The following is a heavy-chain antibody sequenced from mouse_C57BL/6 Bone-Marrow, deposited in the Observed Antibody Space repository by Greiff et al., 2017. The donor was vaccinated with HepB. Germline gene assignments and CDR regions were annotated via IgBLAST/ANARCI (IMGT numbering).Heavy chain of an antibody. CDR1: GFTFSDYG. Sequence: EVQVVESGGGLVKPGGSLKLSCAASGFTFSDYGMHWVRQAPEKGLEWVAYISSGSSTIYYADTVKGRFTISRDNAKNTLFLQMTSLRSEDTAMYYCAKFTTDYFDYWGQGTTLTVSS. CDR3: AKFTTDYFDY. J-gene: IGHJ2*01. CDR2: ISSGSSTI. D-gene: IGHD1-1*01. V-gene: IGHV5-17*01.